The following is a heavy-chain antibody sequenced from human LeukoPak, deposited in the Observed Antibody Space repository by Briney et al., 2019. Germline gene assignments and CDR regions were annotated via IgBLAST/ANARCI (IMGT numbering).Heavy chain of an antibody. J-gene: IGHJ3*02. D-gene: IGHD5-18*01. V-gene: IGHV4-59*01. CDR1: GGSISHYY. CDR3: ARNTAMVYDAFDI. Sequence: SETLSLTCTVSGGSISHYYWTWIRQLPGKGLEWIGYIYYSGSTNYNPSLKSRVTISVDTSKNQFSLKLSSVTAADTAVYYCARNTAMVYDAFDIWGQGTMVTVSS. CDR2: IYYSGST.